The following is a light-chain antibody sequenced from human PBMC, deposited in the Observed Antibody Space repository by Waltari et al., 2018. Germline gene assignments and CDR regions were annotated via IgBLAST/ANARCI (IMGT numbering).Light chain of an antibody. CDR2: GPS. Sequence: EIVLKQSPDTLSLSPGDRATLSCRASQSVRSSYLAWYQQKPGQAPRLLIYGPSSRATGIPDRFSGSGSGTDFTLTISRLEPEDFAVYYCQQYGSSPAYTFGQGTRLEIK. CDR1: QSVRSSY. V-gene: IGKV3-20*01. J-gene: IGKJ2*01. CDR3: QQYGSSPAYT.